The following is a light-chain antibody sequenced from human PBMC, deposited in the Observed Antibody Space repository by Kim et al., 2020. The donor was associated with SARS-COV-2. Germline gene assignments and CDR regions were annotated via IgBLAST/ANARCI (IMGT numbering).Light chain of an antibody. CDR3: QQYGDSVRT. CDR1: QRISSNC. V-gene: IGKV3-20*01. J-gene: IGKJ1*01. Sequence: SPGERATLSCRASQRISSNCLAWYQQKPGQAPRLLIYVASSRAPGIPDRFSGSGSGTDFTLTISRLEPEDFAVYYCQQYGDSVRTFGQGTKVDIK. CDR2: VAS.